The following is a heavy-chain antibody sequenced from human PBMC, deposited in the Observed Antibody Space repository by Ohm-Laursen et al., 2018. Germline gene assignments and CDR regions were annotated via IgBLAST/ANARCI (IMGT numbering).Heavy chain of an antibody. V-gene: IGHV3-73*01. CDR2: IRNKTNNYAT. Sequence: SLRLSCAASGFTLSAFAMHWVRQASGKGLEWVGRIRNKTNNYATAYAESVKGRFTISRDDSKNTAYLQINSLKTEDTAVYYCVRPGYCSSTSCYKGVYYYGMDVWGQGTTVTVSS. CDR1: GFTLSAFA. J-gene: IGHJ6*02. CDR3: VRPGYCSSTSCYKGVYYYGMDV. D-gene: IGHD2-2*02.